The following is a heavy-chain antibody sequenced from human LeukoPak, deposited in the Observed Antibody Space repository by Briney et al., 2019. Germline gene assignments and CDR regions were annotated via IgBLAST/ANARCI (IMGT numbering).Heavy chain of an antibody. CDR1: GGSISSSSYY. J-gene: IGHJ4*02. CDR2: IYYSGST. V-gene: IGHV4-39*07. D-gene: IGHD4-17*01. Sequence: SETLSLTCTVSGGSISSSSYYWGWIRQPPGKGLEWIGSIYYSGSTYYNPSLKSRVTISVDTSKNQFSLKLSSVTAADTAVYYCARRAGDYGDFYFDYWGQGTLVTVSS. CDR3: ARRAGDYGDFYFDY.